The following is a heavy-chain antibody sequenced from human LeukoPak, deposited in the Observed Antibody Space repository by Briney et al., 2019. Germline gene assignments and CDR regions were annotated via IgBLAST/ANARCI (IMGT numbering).Heavy chain of an antibody. CDR1: GYSISSGYY. Sequence: SETLSLTCTVSGYSISSGYYWGWIRQPPGKGLEWIGSIYYSGSTYHNPSLKSRVTISLDTSKNQFSLKLTSVTAADTAVYYCASEDSTGYYLSFDYWGQGALVTVSS. J-gene: IGHJ4*02. CDR2: IYYSGST. D-gene: IGHD3-22*01. CDR3: ASEDSTGYYLSFDY. V-gene: IGHV4-38-2*02.